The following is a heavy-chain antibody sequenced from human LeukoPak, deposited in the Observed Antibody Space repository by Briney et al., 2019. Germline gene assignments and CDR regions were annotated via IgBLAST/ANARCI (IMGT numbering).Heavy chain of an antibody. CDR1: GFTFSNFA. D-gene: IGHD5-18*01. Sequence: GGSLRLSCAASGFTFSNFAMSWVRQAPGKGLEWVSSISSSSSYIYYADSVKGRLTISRDNTKNSLYLQMNSLRAEDTAVYYCARGSATAMDGSVDYWGQGTLVTVSS. V-gene: IGHV3-21*01. J-gene: IGHJ4*02. CDR2: ISSSSSYI. CDR3: ARGSATAMDGSVDY.